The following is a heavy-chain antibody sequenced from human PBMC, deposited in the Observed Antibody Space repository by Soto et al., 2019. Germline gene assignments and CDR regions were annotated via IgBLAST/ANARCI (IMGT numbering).Heavy chain of an antibody. CDR1: GFGVSYCG. V-gene: IGHV3-33*01. D-gene: IGHD4-4*01. Sequence: GGSLRLSCAASGFGVSYCGMHWVRQAPGKGLEWVAVIWNDGRTTYYADSVKGRFTVSRDDSKNTLYLQMTSLRVEDTAVYYCARDDGYGNPEYFQLWGQGTLVTVSS. J-gene: IGHJ1*01. CDR3: ARDDGYGNPEYFQL. CDR2: IWNDGRTT.